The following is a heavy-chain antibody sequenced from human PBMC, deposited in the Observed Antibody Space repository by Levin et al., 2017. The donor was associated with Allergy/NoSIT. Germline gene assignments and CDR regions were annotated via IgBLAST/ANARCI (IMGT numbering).Heavy chain of an antibody. J-gene: IGHJ6*02. V-gene: IGHV4-30-2*01. CDR2: IYHSGST. CDR3: ASLRGYSYGDYYYYYGMDG. D-gene: IGHD5-18*01. CDR1: GGSISSGGYS. Sequence: PSETLSLTCAVSGGSISSGGYSWSWIRQPPGKGLEWIGYIYHSGSTYYNPSLKSRVTISVDRSKNQFSLKLSSVTAADTAVYYCASLRGYSYGDYYYYYGMDGWGQGTTVTVSS.